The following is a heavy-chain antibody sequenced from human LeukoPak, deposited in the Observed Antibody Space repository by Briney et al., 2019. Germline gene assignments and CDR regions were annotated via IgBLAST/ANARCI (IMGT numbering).Heavy chain of an antibody. Sequence: GGALKLSCVASGFTFSDSAIHWVRQSSGKGLEWIGHMDKETNLYATALAASVKGRFTVSRDDSKNTAYLHMNSLKTEDTALYYCTRDSGTYNWFDPWGQGTLVTVSS. J-gene: IGHJ5*02. CDR3: TRDSGTYNWFDP. V-gene: IGHV3-73*01. CDR1: GFTFSDSA. CDR2: MDKETNLYAT. D-gene: IGHD1-26*01.